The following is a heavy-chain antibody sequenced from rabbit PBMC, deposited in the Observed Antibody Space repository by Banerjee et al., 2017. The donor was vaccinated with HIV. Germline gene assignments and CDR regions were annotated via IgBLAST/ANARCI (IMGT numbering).Heavy chain of an antibody. D-gene: IGHD1-1*01. V-gene: IGHV1S40*01. CDR3: ARSIYASSSGYYAL. CDR2: IYAGYSGNT. Sequence: QSLEESGGDLVKPGASLTLTCTASGFSFSGSHYLCWVRQAPGKGLEWIACIYAGYSGNTYYASWAKGRFTISKTSSTAVTLQMTSLTAADTATYFCARSIYASSSGYYALWGPGTLVTVS. CDR1: GFSFSGSHY. J-gene: IGHJ4*01.